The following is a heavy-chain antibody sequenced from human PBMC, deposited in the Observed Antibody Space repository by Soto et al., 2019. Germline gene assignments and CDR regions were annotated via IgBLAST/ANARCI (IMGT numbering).Heavy chain of an antibody. CDR2: IIPIFGTA. CDR1: GGTFRSYA. V-gene: IGHV1-69*01. D-gene: IGHD1-1*01. Sequence: QVQLVQSGAEVKKPGSSVKVSCKASGGTFRSYAISWVRQAPGQGLEWMGGIIPIFGTAKYAQKFEGRVKITADESPSQAHRELSSLRSEDTAVYCCARVRVQLERHDAFDIWGQGTMVTVSS. J-gene: IGHJ3*02. CDR3: ARVRVQLERHDAFDI.